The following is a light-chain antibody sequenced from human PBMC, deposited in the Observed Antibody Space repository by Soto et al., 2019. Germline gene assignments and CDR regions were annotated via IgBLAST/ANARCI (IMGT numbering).Light chain of an antibody. J-gene: IGKJ4*01. Sequence: ALQLTQSPSSLSASVGDRVTITCRASQGISSGLVWYQQKPGKAPNLLIYDAAYLESGVPSRFSGSGSGTDFTLTISSLQPEDFATYYCQEFNSFPLTFGGGTEVETK. CDR3: QEFNSFPLT. V-gene: IGKV1-13*02. CDR1: QGISSG. CDR2: DAA.